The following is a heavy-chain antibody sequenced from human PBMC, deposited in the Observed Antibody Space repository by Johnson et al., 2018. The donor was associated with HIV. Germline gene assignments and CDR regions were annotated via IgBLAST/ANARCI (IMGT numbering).Heavy chain of an antibody. CDR1: GFTFGDYG. D-gene: IGHD3-9*01. CDR3: ARTEYFGWDRSHAFDI. CDR2: INWNGGST. Sequence: EVQLVESGGGLIQPGRSLRLTCTTSGFTFGDYGMSWVRQAPGKGLEWVSGINWNGGSTGYADSVKGRFTISRDNALNSLYLQMNSLRVEDTALYYCARTEYFGWDRSHAFDIWGQGTMVTVSS. J-gene: IGHJ3*02. V-gene: IGHV3-20*04.